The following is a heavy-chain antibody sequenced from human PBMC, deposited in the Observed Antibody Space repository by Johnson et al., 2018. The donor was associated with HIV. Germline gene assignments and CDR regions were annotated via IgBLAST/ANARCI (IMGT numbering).Heavy chain of an antibody. CDR2: ISYGGTYK. CDR3: AKDPRVATPANAFDI. D-gene: IGHD5-12*01. V-gene: IGHV3-30*18. J-gene: IGHJ3*02. Sequence: QVQLVESGGGVVQPGRSLRVSCAASGFSFGSYGMHWVRQAPGKGLEWVAIISYGGTYKYYADSVKGRFTISRDNSNNTLYLQMNSLRAEDTAVYYCAKDPRVATPANAFDIWGQGTMVTVSS. CDR1: GFSFGSYG.